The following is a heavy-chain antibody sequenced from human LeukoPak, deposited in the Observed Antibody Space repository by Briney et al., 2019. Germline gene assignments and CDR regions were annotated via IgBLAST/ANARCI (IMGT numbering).Heavy chain of an antibody. CDR1: GFTFSSYA. J-gene: IGHJ4*02. CDR2: ISGSGGST. CDR3: AKVGPQGDHDGGALDY. Sequence: PGGSLRLSCAASGFTFSSYAMSWVRQAPGKGPEWVSAISGSGGSTYYADSVKGRFTISRDNSKNTLYLQMNSLRAEDTAVYYCAKVGPQGDHDGGALDYWGQGTLVTVSS. V-gene: IGHV3-23*01. D-gene: IGHD2-21*02.